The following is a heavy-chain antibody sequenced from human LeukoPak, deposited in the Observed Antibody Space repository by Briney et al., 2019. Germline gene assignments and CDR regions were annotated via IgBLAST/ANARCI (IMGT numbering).Heavy chain of an antibody. CDR2: IHPNSGGT. CDR1: VYTFTGYY. V-gene: IGHV1-2*02. CDR3: ASRPSRQWLGDY. Sequence: ASVNVSCKASVYTFTGYYMHWVRPAPGQGLAWMGWIHPNSGGTNYAQKFQGRVTMTRDTSISTVYMERSKLRSDDTAVYYCASRPSRQWLGDYWGQGTLVTVSS. D-gene: IGHD6-19*01. J-gene: IGHJ4*02.